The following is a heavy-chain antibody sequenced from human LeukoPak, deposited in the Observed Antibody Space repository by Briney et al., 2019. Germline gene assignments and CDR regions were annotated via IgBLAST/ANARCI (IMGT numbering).Heavy chain of an antibody. D-gene: IGHD6-19*01. J-gene: IGHJ4*02. Sequence: PSGTLSLTCAVSGGSISSSNWWSWVRQPPGKGLEWIGEVYRTGSTNYNPSLKSRVTMSIDKSNNQFSLKLSSVTAADTAVYYCARIADSGWYSFDYWGQGTLVTVSS. CDR3: ARIADSGWYSFDY. CDR2: VYRTGST. CDR1: GGSISSSNW. V-gene: IGHV4-4*02.